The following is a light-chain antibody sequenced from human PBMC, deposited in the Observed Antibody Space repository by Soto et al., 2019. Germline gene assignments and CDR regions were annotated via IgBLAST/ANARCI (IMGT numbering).Light chain of an antibody. CDR3: GSWDRSLRGWV. Sequence: QSVLTQPPSVSAAPGQKVTVSCSGSSSNIGNNHVSWYQHLPGTAPKVLIYDNNKRPSGIPDRFSGSKSATSATMDITGLQTGDEADYYCGSWDRSLRGWVFGGGTKLTVL. CDR1: SSNIGNNH. V-gene: IGLV1-51*01. J-gene: IGLJ3*02. CDR2: DNN.